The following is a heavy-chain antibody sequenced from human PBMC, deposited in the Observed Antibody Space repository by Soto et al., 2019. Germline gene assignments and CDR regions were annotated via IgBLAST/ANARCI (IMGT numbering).Heavy chain of an antibody. CDR2: ISYDGSNK. V-gene: IGHV3-30*04. CDR3: ARDHIVATIPSDY. J-gene: IGHJ4*02. CDR1: GFTFSSYA. D-gene: IGHD5-12*01. Sequence: GGSLRLSRAASGFTFSSYAMHWVRQAPGKGLEWVAVISYDGSNKYYADSVKGRFTISRDNSKNTLYLQMNSLRAEDTAVYYCARDHIVATIPSDYWGQGTLVTVSS.